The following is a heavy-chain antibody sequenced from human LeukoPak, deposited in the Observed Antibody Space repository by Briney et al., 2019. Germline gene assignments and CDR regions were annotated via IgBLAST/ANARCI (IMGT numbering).Heavy chain of an antibody. J-gene: IGHJ6*02. Sequence: GGSLRLSCAASGFTFSSYAMSWVRQAPGKGLEWVSAIRGSGGSTYYADSVKGRFTISRDNSKNTLYLQMNSLRAEDTAVYYCAKDIADPNYYYGMDVWGQGTTVTVSS. CDR1: GFTFSSYA. D-gene: IGHD6-13*01. V-gene: IGHV3-23*01. CDR2: IRGSGGST. CDR3: AKDIADPNYYYGMDV.